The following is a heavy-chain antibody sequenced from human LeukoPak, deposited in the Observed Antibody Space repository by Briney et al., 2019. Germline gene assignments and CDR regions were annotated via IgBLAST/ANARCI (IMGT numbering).Heavy chain of an antibody. D-gene: IGHD4-23*01. Sequence: SVKVSCKASGGTFSSYAISWVRQAPGQGLEWMGRIIPIFGTANYAQKFQGRVTITTDESTSTAYMELSSLRSEDTAVYYCARVGGNTYWYLDLWGRGTLVTVSS. CDR1: GGTFSSYA. V-gene: IGHV1-69*05. CDR2: IIPIFGTA. J-gene: IGHJ2*01. CDR3: ARVGGNTYWYLDL.